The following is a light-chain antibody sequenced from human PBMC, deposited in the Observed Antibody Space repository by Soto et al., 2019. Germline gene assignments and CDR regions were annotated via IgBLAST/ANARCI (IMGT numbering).Light chain of an antibody. CDR3: QKYGSSPLT. CDR1: QSVSSSY. J-gene: IGKJ4*01. CDR2: GAS. Sequence: EIVLTQSPGTLSLSPGERATLSCRASQSVSSSYLAWYQQKPGQAPRLLIYGASSRATGIPDRFSGSGSGTDFTLTISRLEPEDFAVYYCQKYGSSPLTFGGWTKVEIK. V-gene: IGKV3-20*01.